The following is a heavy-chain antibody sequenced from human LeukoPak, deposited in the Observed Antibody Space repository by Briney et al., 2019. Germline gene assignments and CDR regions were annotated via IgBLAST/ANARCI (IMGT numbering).Heavy chain of an antibody. CDR3: ARPPYYDFWNGYYPDY. V-gene: IGHV5-51*01. D-gene: IGHD3-3*01. J-gene: IGHJ4*02. CDR1: GYSFTSYW. CDR2: IYPGDYDT. Sequence: GESLKISCKGSGYSFTSYWIGWVRQMPGKGLGWMGIIYPGDYDTRYSPSFQGQVTISVDKSINTAYLQWSSLKASDTAMYFCARPPYYDFWNGYYPDYWGQGTLVTVSS.